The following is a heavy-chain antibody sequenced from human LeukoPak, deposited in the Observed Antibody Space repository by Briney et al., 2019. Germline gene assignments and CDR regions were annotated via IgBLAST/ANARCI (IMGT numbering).Heavy chain of an antibody. CDR3: ARDIVVVVAQRDDAFDI. D-gene: IGHD2-15*01. V-gene: IGHV4-4*07. J-gene: IGHJ3*02. CDR2: IYTSGST. CDR1: GGSIISYY. Sequence: SETLSLTCTVSGGSIISYYWRWMRQPAGRGVEWIGRIYTSGSTNYNPSLKSRVTMSVDTSKNQFSLKLSSVTAADTAVYYCARDIVVVVAQRDDAFDIWGQGTMVTVSS.